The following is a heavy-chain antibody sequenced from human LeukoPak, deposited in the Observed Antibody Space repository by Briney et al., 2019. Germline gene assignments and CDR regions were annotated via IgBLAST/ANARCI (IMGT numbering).Heavy chain of an antibody. CDR2: IYYSGST. D-gene: IGHD1-26*01. CDR3: ARLGAVWHPRLPNWLDP. CDR1: GGSISSSSYS. V-gene: IGHV4-39*01. J-gene: IGHJ5*02. Sequence: PSETLSLTCNVSGGSISSSSYSWGWIRQPPGKGLEWIGSIYYSGSTYYNPSLKSRVTISVDTSKNQFSLRLSSVTAADTAVYYCARLGAVWHPRLPNWLDPWGQGTLVTVSS.